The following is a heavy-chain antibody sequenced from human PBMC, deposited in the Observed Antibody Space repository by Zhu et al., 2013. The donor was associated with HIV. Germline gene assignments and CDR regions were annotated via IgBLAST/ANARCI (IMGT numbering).Heavy chain of an antibody. CDR3: AKEDWYFDV. CDR1: GYTFSDKH. CDR2: IYPNTGAT. J-gene: IGHJ2*01. Sequence: QEQLVQSGAEVKKPGASVKVSCKAYGYTFSDKHLHWVRQARGQGLEWMGCIYPNTGATSYAQDFQGRVSMTADTSISTAYMELSRLTSDDTAVYYCAKEDWYFDVWGRGTLVTVSS. V-gene: IGHV1-2*02.